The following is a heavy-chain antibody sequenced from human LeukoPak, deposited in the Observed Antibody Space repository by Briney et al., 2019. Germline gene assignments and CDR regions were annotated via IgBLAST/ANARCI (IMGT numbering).Heavy chain of an antibody. Sequence: EASVKVSCKASGGTFSSYAISWVRQAPGQGLEWMGRIIPIFGIANYAQKFQGRVTITADKSTSTAYMELSSLRSEDTAVYYCAYDTYGSGSYYGDYWGQGTLVTVSS. V-gene: IGHV1-69*04. J-gene: IGHJ4*02. D-gene: IGHD3-10*01. CDR2: IIPIFGIA. CDR3: AYDTYGSGSYYGDY. CDR1: GGTFSSYA.